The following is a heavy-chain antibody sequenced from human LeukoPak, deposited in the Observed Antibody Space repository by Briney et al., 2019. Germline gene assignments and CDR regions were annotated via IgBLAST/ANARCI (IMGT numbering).Heavy chain of an antibody. CDR3: ATRKTWALDY. Sequence: GGSLRLSCAASGFTVSSNYMSWVRQAPGKGLEWVSVIYSGGSTYYADSVKGRFTNSRDNSKNTLYLQMNSLRAEDTAVYYCATRKTWALDYWGQGTLVTVSS. J-gene: IGHJ4*02. V-gene: IGHV3-53*05. D-gene: IGHD7-27*01. CDR2: IYSGGST. CDR1: GFTVSSNY.